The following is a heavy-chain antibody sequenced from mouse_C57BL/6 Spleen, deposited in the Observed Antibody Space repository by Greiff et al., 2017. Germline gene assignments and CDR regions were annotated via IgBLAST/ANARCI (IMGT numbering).Heavy chain of an antibody. Sequence: QVQLQQPGAELVKPGASVKLSCKASGYTFTSYWMHWVKQRPGQGLEWIGMIHPNSGSTNYNEKFKSKATLTVDKSSSTAYMQLSSLTSEDSAVYYCARTLTGGFYAMDYWGQGTSVTVSS. CDR1: GYTFTSYW. J-gene: IGHJ4*01. V-gene: IGHV1-64*01. CDR2: IHPNSGST. CDR3: ARTLTGGFYAMDY. D-gene: IGHD4-1*01.